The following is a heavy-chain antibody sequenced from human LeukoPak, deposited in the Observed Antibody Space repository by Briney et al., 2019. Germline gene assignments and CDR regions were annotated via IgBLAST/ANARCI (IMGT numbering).Heavy chain of an antibody. D-gene: IGHD5-18*01. CDR1: GFTFSDYY. Sequence: PGGSLRLSCAASGFTFSDYYMSWLRQAPGKGLEGVSYISSSGSTIYYADSVKGRFTISRDNAKNSLYLQMNSLRAEDTAVYYCARDVRYSYGYDYFDYWGQGTLVTVSS. V-gene: IGHV3-11*01. CDR3: ARDVRYSYGYDYFDY. J-gene: IGHJ4*02. CDR2: ISSSGSTI.